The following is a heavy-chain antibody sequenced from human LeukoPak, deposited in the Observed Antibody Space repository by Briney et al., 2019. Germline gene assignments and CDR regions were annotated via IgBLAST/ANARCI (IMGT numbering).Heavy chain of an antibody. CDR1: GFTFSSYG. CDR2: ISYDGSNK. J-gene: IGHJ3*02. CDR3: AKDRGRTLDI. D-gene: IGHD3-10*01. Sequence: GRSLRLSCAASGFTFSSYGMHWVRQAPGKGLEWVAVISYDGSNKYYADSVKGRFTISRDNSKNTLYLQMNSLRAEDTAVYYCAKDRGRTLDIWGQGTMVTVSS. V-gene: IGHV3-30*18.